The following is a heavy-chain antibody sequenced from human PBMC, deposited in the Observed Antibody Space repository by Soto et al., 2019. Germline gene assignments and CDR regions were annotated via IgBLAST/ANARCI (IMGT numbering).Heavy chain of an antibody. J-gene: IGHJ4*02. CDR2: ISSSSSCT. CDR3: ARGKLEPRGYYFDY. V-gene: IGHV3-11*06. Sequence: GGSLRLSCAASGFTFSDYYMSWIRQAPGKGLEWVSYISSSSSCTNYADSVKGRFTISRDNAKNSLYLQMNSLRAEDTAVYYCARGKLEPRGYYFDYWGQGTLVTVSS. CDR1: GFTFSDYY.